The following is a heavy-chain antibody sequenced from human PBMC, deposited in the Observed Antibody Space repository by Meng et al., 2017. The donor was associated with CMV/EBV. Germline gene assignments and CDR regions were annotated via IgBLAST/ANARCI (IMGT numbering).Heavy chain of an antibody. CDR3: TTAPFYMPQGY. Sequence: ASGFTFSNAWMSWVRQAPGKGLEWVGRIKSKTDGGTTDYAAPVKGRFTISRDDSKNTLYLQMNSLKTEDTAVYYCTTAPFYMPQGYWGQGTLVTVSS. J-gene: IGHJ4*02. V-gene: IGHV3-15*01. CDR2: IKSKTDGGTT. CDR1: GFTFSNAW. D-gene: IGHD2-2*01.